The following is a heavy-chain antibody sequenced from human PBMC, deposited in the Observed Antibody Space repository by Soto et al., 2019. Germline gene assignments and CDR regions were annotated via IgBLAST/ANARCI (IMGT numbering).Heavy chain of an antibody. CDR1: GGSFSGYY. J-gene: IGHJ4*02. Sequence: SETLSLTCAVFGGSFSGYYWSWIRQPPGKGLEWIGEINHSGSTNYNPSLKSRVTISVDTSKNQFSLKLSSVTAADTAVYYCARSTVVTPYYFDNWGQGTLVTVSS. D-gene: IGHD4-17*01. V-gene: IGHV4-34*01. CDR3: ARSTVVTPYYFDN. CDR2: INHSGST.